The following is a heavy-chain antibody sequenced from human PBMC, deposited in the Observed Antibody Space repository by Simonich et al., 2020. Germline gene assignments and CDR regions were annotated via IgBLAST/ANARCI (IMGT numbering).Heavy chain of an antibody. Sequence: QVQLVQSGAEVKKPGASVKVSCKASGYTFTSYGISWVRQAPGKGLEWMGGISAYSGNTTYAQKLQGRVTMTTNTATSTAYMGLRSLRSDDTAVYYCARASRGTWWYYYFDYWGQGTLVTVSS. CDR2: ISAYSGNT. J-gene: IGHJ4*02. D-gene: IGHD2-15*01. CDR3: ARASRGTWWYYYFDY. CDR1: GYTFTSYG. V-gene: IGHV1-18*01.